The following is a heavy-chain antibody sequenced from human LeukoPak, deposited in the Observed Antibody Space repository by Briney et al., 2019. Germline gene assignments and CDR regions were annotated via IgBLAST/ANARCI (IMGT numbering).Heavy chain of an antibody. CDR3: ARAGPSTPTSEKYYYYYMDV. CDR1: GGSISSGDYY. V-gene: IGHV4-30-4*08. J-gene: IGHJ6*03. Sequence: SQTLSLTCTVSGGSISSGDYYWSWIRQPPGKGLEWIGYIYYSGSTYYNPSLKSRVTISVDTSKNQFSLKLSSVTAADTAVYYCARAGPSTPTSEKYYYYYMDVWGKGTTVTVSS. CDR2: IYYSGST.